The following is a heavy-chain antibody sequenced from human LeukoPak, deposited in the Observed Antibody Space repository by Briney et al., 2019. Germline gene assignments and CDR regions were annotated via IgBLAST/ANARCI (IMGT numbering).Heavy chain of an antibody. CDR3: ARAGSFVVVVAATLDY. D-gene: IGHD2-15*01. Sequence: SETLSLTCAVYGGSFSGYYWSWTRQPPGKGLEWIGEINHSGSTNYNPSLKSRVTISVDTSKNQFSLKLSSVTAADTAVYYCARAGSFVVVVAATLDYWGQGTLVTVSS. V-gene: IGHV4-34*01. CDR2: INHSGST. J-gene: IGHJ4*02. CDR1: GGSFSGYY.